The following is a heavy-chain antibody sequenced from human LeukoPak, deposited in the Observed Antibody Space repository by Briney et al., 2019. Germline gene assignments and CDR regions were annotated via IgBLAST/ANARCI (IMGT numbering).Heavy chain of an antibody. CDR1: GGSFSGYY. V-gene: IGHV4-34*01. CDR2: INHSGST. CDR3: ARRRGGDYGMYYYYMDV. Sequence: SETLSLTCAVYGGSFSGYYWSWIRQPPGKGLEWIGEINHSGSTNYNPSLKSRVTISVDTSKNQFSLKLSSVTAADTAVYYCARRRGGDYGMYYYYMDVWGKGTTVTVSS. D-gene: IGHD4-17*01. J-gene: IGHJ6*03.